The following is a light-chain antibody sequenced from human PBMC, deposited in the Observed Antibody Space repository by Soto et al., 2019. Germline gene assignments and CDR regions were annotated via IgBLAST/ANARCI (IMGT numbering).Light chain of an antibody. CDR3: QQYGGSPRT. Sequence: EIVLTQSPGTPSLSPGERATLSCRASPSVSSSYLAWYQQKPGQAPRLLIYGASTRATGIPDRFSGRGSGTDFTLTISRLEPEDFAVYYCQQYGGSPRTFGQGTKLEIK. J-gene: IGKJ2*01. V-gene: IGKV3-20*01. CDR1: PSVSSSY. CDR2: GAS.